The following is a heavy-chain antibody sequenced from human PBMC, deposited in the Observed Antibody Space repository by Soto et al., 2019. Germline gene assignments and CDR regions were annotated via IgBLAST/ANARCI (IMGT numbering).Heavy chain of an antibody. V-gene: IGHV3-21*01. D-gene: IGHD2-15*01. CDR2: VNSDNAYI. CDR3: ARGFCSGGNCYNGLDV. J-gene: IGHJ6*02. CDR1: GFPFSIFT. Sequence: EVQLGESGGGLVKPGEYLRLSCAAAGFPFSIFTLHWVRQAPGKGLEWLSSVNSDNAYIYYADSVRGRFTISRDNAKNSLSLQMNSLRVDDTAVYYCARGFCSGGNCYNGLDVWGQGTTVTVFS.